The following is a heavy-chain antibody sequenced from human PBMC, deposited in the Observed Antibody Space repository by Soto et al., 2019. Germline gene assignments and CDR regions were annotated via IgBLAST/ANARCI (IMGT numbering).Heavy chain of an antibody. CDR2: IRSKANSYAT. J-gene: IGHJ4*02. CDR3: RFGRYSGTDY. V-gene: IGHV3-73*01. CDR1: GLTFRGSA. Sequence: GGSLRLSCASSGLTFRGSAMHLVRQASGKGLEWVGRIRSKANSYATAYAASVKGRFTISRDDSKNTAYLQMNSLKTEDTAVYYCRFGRYSGTDYWGQGTLVTVSS. D-gene: IGHD2-21*01.